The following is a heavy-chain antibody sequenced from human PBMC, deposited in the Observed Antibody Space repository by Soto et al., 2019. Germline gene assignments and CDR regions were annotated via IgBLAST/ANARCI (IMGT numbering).Heavy chain of an antibody. CDR2: INPNSGGT. CDR1: GYTFTGYY. V-gene: IGHV1-2*04. J-gene: IGHJ6*02. CDR3: AXGAAXXXXYYGMDV. Sequence: QVQLVQSGAEVKKPGASVKVSCKASGYTFTGYYXHXXXXXXXXXXXXMGWINPNSGGTNYAQKFQGWVTMTRDTXXXXXXMXXXXXXXXXXXVXYCAXGAAXXXXYYGMDVWGQGTTVTVSS. D-gene: IGHD2-8*01.